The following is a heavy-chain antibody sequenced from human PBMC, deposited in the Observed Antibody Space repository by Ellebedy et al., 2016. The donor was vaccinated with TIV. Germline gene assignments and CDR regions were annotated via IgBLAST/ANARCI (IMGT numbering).Heavy chain of an antibody. CDR1: GFTFSNAW. V-gene: IGHV3-15*01. Sequence: GGSLRLXCAASGFTFSNAWMSWVRQAPGKGLEWVGRIKSKTDGGTTDYAAPVKGRFTISRDDSKNTLYLQMNSLKTEDTAVYYCTLGAAPDYYYYYYMDVWGKGTTVTVSS. J-gene: IGHJ6*03. CDR2: IKSKTDGGTT. CDR3: TLGAAPDYYYYYYMDV. D-gene: IGHD6-13*01.